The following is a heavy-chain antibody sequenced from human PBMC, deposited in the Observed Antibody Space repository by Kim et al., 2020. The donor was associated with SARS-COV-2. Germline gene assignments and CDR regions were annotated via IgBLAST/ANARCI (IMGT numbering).Heavy chain of an antibody. J-gene: IGHJ3*02. V-gene: IGHV4-31*02. Sequence: NPSLKSRVTISVNTSKNQFSLKLSSVTAADTAVYYCARDRDRRGDDAFDIWGQGTMVTVSS. CDR3: ARDRDRRGDDAFDI. D-gene: IGHD3-16*01.